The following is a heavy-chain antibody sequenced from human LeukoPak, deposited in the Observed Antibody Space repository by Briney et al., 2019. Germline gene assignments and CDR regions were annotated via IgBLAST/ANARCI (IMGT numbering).Heavy chain of an antibody. CDR2: IYYSGST. Sequence: SETLSLTCTVSGGSISSYYWGCIRQPPGKGLEWIGYIYYSGSTNYNPSLKSRVTISVDTSKNQFSLRLSSVTAADTAVYYCARQRAGPLHYFDYWGQGTLVTVSS. CDR1: GGSISSYY. CDR3: ARQRAGPLHYFDY. J-gene: IGHJ4*02. D-gene: IGHD1-26*01. V-gene: IGHV4-59*08.